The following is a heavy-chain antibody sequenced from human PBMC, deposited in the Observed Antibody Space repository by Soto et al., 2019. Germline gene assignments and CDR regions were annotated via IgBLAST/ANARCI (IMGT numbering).Heavy chain of an antibody. V-gene: IGHV3-7*01. CDR2: IKQDGSEK. CDR1: GFTFSSYW. Sequence: EVQLVESGVGLVQPGGSLRISCAASGFTFSSYWMSWVRQAPGKGLEWVANIKQDGSEKYYVDSVKGRFTISRDNAKNSLYLQMNSLRAEDTAVYYCARVRTPFKYYFDYWGQGTLVTVSS. J-gene: IGHJ4*02. CDR3: ARVRTPFKYYFDY.